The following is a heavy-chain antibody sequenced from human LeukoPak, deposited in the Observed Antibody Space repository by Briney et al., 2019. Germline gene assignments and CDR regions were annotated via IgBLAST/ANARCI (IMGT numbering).Heavy chain of an antibody. D-gene: IGHD3-22*01. CDR3: ARNSADYYDSSPFDY. J-gene: IGHJ4*02. V-gene: IGHV1-69*05. CDR1: GGTFSSYA. Sequence: GASVKVSCKASGGTFSSYAISWVRQAPGQGLEWMGGIIPIFGTANYAQKFQGRVTITTDESTSTAYMELSSLRSEDTAVYYCARNSADYYDSSPFDYWGQGTLVTVSS. CDR2: IIPIFGTA.